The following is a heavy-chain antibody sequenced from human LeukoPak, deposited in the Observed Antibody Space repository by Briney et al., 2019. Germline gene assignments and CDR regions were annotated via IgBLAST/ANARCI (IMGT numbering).Heavy chain of an antibody. V-gene: IGHV1-46*01. CDR2: INPSGGST. Sequence: ASVKVSCKASGYTFTSYYMHWVRQAPGQGLEWMGIINPSGGSTSYAQKFQGRVTMTRDMSTSTVYMELSSLRSEDTAVYYCASRFYGYFLNSKGAFDIWGQGTMVTVSS. J-gene: IGHJ3*02. D-gene: IGHD5-18*01. CDR3: ASRFYGYFLNSKGAFDI. CDR1: GYTFTSYY.